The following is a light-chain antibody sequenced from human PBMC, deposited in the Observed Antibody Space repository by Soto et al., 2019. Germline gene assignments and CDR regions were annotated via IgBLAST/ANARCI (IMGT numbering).Light chain of an antibody. V-gene: IGKV3-20*01. CDR2: GAS. Sequence: EIVLTQSPGTLSLSPGERATLSCRASQSVSSRHLAWYQQKPGQAPRLLIRGASSRATGIPDRFSGTGSGTDFTLTISRLEPEDFAVYYCQQFGSSPGGTFGQGTKLEIK. CDR1: QSVSSRH. CDR3: QQFGSSPGGT. J-gene: IGKJ2*01.